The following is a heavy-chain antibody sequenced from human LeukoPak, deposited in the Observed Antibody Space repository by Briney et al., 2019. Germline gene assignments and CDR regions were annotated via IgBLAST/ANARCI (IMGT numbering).Heavy chain of an antibody. CDR2: IYYSGST. J-gene: IGHJ4*02. CDR3: ARAHSSGRIYDS. D-gene: IGHD6-25*01. V-gene: IGHV4-61*01. CDR1: GGSVSSGSYY. Sequence: SETLSLTCTVSGGSVSSGSYYWSWIRQPPGNGLEWIGYIYYSGSTSYNPSLKSRVTISVDTSKNQFSLKLSSVTAADTAVYYCARAHSSGRIYDSWGQGTLVTVSS.